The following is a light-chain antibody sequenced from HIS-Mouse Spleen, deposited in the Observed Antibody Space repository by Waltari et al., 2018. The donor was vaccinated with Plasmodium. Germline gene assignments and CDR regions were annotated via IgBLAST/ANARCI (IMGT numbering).Light chain of an antibody. Sequence: QLVLTQSPSASASLGASVKPTCPLSSGHSSYPIAWHQQQPEKGPRYLMKLNSDGSHSKGDGIPDRFSGSSSGAERYLTISSLQSEDEADYYCQTWGTGMGVFGGGTKLTVL. CDR2: LNSDGSH. CDR3: QTWGTGMGV. CDR1: SGHSSYP. V-gene: IGLV4-69*01. J-gene: IGLJ2*01.